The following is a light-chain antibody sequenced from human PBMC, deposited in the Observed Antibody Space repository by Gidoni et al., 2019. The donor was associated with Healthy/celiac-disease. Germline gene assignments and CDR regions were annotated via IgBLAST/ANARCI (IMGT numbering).Light chain of an antibody. CDR2: GAS. Sequence: EIVLTQSPGTLSLSPGERATLSCRASQSVSCCYLAWYQQKPGQAPRLLIYGASSRATGIPDRFRGSGSGTDFTLTLSRLEPEDFAVYYCQQYGSSPLTFGGGTKVEIK. CDR1: QSVSCCY. CDR3: QQYGSSPLT. V-gene: IGKV3-20*01. J-gene: IGKJ4*01.